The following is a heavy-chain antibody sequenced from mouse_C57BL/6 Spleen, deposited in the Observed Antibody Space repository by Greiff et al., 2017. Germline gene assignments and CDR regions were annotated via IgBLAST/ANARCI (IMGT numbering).Heavy chain of an antibody. D-gene: IGHD3-2*01. CDR3: ARRQLGYYAMDN. Sequence: EVNVVESGGGLVQPGGSLSLSCAASGFTFTDYYMSWVRQPPGKALEWLGFIRNKANGYTTEYSASVKGRFTISRDNSQSILYLQMNALRAEDRATYYCARRQLGYYAMDNCGQGASVTVSS. V-gene: IGHV7-3*01. CDR1: GFTFTDYY. CDR2: IRNKANGYTT. J-gene: IGHJ4*01.